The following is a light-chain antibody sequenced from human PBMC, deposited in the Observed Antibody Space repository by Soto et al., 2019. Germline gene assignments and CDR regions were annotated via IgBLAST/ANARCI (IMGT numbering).Light chain of an antibody. Sequence: EIVLTKSPATLSLSHGERATLSCRASQSVSSYLAWYQQKPGQAPRLLIYGASSRATGIPDRFSGSGSGTDFTLTISRLEPEDFALYYCPQDGSSPATFAQRTKVDI. V-gene: IGKV3-20*01. CDR2: GAS. CDR3: PQDGSSPAT. CDR1: QSVSSY. J-gene: IGKJ1*01.